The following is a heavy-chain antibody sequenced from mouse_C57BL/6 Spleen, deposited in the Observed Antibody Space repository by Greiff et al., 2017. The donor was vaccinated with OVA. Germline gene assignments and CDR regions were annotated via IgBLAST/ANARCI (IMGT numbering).Heavy chain of an antibody. V-gene: IGHV1-50*01. D-gene: IGHD1-1*01. J-gene: IGHJ1*03. CDR1: GYTFTSYW. Sequence: QVQLQQPGAELVKPGASVKLSCKASGYTFTSYWMQWVKQRPGQGLEWIGEIDPSDSYTNYNQKFKGKATLTVDTSSSTAYMQLSSLTSEDSAVYYCARTGPYGSSYWYFDVWGTGTTVTVSS. CDR3: ARTGPYGSSYWYFDV. CDR2: IDPSDSYT.